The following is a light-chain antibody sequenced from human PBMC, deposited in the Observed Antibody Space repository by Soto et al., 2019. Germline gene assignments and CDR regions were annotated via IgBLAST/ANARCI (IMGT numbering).Light chain of an antibody. V-gene: IGKV3-20*01. Sequence: EIVLTQSPGTLSLSPGERATLSCRASQSVSSSYLAWYQQKPGQAPRLLIYDASSRATGIPDRFSGSGSGTDFTLTISRLEPDDFAVYYCQQFGSSLYTFGQGTKLEIK. CDR1: QSVSSSY. CDR2: DAS. J-gene: IGKJ2*01. CDR3: QQFGSSLYT.